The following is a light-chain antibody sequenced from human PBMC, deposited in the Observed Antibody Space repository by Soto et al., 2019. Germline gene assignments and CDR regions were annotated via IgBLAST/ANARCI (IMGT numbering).Light chain of an antibody. Sequence: DIQLTQTPSTLSASIGDIFTITFRASQSLSGWLAWYQQTPGKAPKLLISDAFRLESGVPSRFRGSGSGTEFSLTITSLQPGDSATFYCQQYASYPWTFGRGTKVDIK. CDR1: QSLSGW. J-gene: IGKJ1*01. V-gene: IGKV1-5*01. CDR3: QQYASYPWT. CDR2: DAF.